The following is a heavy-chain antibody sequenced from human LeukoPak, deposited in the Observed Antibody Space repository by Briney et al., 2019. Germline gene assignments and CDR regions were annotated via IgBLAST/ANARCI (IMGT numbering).Heavy chain of an antibody. CDR3: ARTPMIVVVDQFDY. CDR1: GFTFATDS. J-gene: IGHJ4*02. V-gene: IGHV3-21*04. CDR2: ISSSSYHI. D-gene: IGHD3-22*01. Sequence: GGSLRLSCAASGFTFATDSMNWVRQAPGKGLEWVSSISSSSYHIYYADSVKGRFTISRDNAKNSLYLQMNSLRAEDTAVYYCARTPMIVVVDQFDYWGQGTLVTVSS.